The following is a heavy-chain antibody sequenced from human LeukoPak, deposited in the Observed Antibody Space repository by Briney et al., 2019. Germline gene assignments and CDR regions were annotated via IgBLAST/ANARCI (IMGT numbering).Heavy chain of an antibody. CDR1: GGTFSSYA. CDR2: IIPIFGTA. D-gene: IGHD3-22*01. V-gene: IGHV1-69*13. J-gene: IGHJ5*02. Sequence: ASVKVSCKASGGTFSSYAISWVRQAPGQGLEWMGGIIPIFGTANYAQKFQGRVTITADESTSTAYMELSSLRSEDTAVYYCARDKSPGSGYYFNWFDPWGQGTLVTVSS. CDR3: ARDKSPGSGYYFNWFDP.